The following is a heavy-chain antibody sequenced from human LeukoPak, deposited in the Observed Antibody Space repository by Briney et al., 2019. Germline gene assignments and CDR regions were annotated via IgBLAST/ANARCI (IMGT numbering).Heavy chain of an antibody. CDR1: GFTFSNYA. CDR2: VSYEGSNK. D-gene: IGHD7-27*01. V-gene: IGHV3-30-3*01. J-gene: IGHJ4*02. CDR3: ATIGDRRTGELYRIDY. Sequence: PVRSLRLSCAASGFTFSNYAMHWVRQAPGKGLEWVAVVSYEGSNKYYADSVKGRFTISRDNSKNTLYLQMNSLRPEDAAIYYCATIGDRRTGELYRIDYWGQGTLVTVSS.